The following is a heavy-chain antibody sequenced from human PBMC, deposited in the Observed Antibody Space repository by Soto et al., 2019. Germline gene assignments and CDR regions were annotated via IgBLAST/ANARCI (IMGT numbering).Heavy chain of an antibody. CDR3: ARELSSSGYFDY. V-gene: IGHV1-18*01. D-gene: IGHD3-10*01. CDR2: ISAYTGNT. J-gene: IGHJ4*02. Sequence: ASVKVSCKASGYTFTSYGISWVRQAPGQGLEWMGWISAYTGNTNYAQKLQGRVTMTTDTSTSTAYMELRSLRSDDTAVYYCARELSSSGYFDYWGQGILVTVSS. CDR1: GYTFTSYG.